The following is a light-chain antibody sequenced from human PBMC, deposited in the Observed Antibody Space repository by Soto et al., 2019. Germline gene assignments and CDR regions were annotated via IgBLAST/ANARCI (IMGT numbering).Light chain of an antibody. J-gene: IGKJ2*01. CDR2: DAS. CDR3: QQRSNWLYT. Sequence: EIVLTQSPATLPLSPGERATLSCRASQSVSSYLAWYQQKPGQAPRLLIYDASNRATGIPARFSGSGSGTDFTLTISCLEPEDFAVYYCQQRSNWLYTCGQGTKLEIK. V-gene: IGKV3-11*01. CDR1: QSVSSY.